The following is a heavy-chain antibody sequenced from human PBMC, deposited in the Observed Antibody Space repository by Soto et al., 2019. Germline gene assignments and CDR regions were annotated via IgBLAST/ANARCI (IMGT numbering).Heavy chain of an antibody. J-gene: IGHJ5*02. D-gene: IGHD2-21*02. CDR3: ARDWGVVVTVINAAPNEFDT. CDR2: INPSGGST. V-gene: IGHV1-46*01. Sequence: ASVKVSCKASGYTFTSYYMHWVRQAPGQGLEWMGIINPSGGSTSYAQKFQGRVTMTRDTSTSTVYMELSSLRSEDTAVYYCARDWGVVVTVINAAPNEFDTWGQGTLVTVSA. CDR1: GYTFTSYY.